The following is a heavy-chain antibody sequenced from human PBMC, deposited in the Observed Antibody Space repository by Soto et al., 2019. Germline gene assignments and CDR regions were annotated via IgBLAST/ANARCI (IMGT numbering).Heavy chain of an antibody. Sequence: QVQLQQWGAGLLKPSETLSLTCAVYGGSFSGYYWSWIRQPPGKGLEWIGEINHRGSTNYNPSLKSRVTISVDTSKNQFSLKLSSVTAADTAVYYCARGGLGLVRGVLSPFDPWGQGTLVTVSS. J-gene: IGHJ5*02. CDR1: GGSFSGYY. CDR3: ARGGLGLVRGVLSPFDP. CDR2: INHRGST. V-gene: IGHV4-34*01. D-gene: IGHD3-10*01.